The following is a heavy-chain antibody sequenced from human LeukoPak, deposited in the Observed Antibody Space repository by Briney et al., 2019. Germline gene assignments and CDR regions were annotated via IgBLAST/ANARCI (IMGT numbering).Heavy chain of an antibody. V-gene: IGHV4-39*01. J-gene: IGHJ4*02. CDR3: ARRGYNWVRYFDY. D-gene: IGHD5-24*01. CDR2: IYYSGST. CDR1: GGSISSSSYY. Sequence: SETLSLTCTVSGGSISSSSYYWGWIRQPPGKGLEWIGSIYYSGSTYYNPSLKSRVTISVDTSKNQFSLKLSSVTAADTDVYYCARRGYNWVRYFDYWGQGTLVTVSS.